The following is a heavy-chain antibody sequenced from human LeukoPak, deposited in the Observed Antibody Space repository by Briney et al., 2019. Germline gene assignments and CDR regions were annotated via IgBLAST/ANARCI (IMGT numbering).Heavy chain of an antibody. J-gene: IGHJ4*02. V-gene: IGHV3-23*01. CDR1: AFTFSRFA. CDR2: LSGSGGAT. D-gene: IGHD6-19*01. CDR3: AKEYRGGWPFDY. Sequence: GGSLRLSCEASAFTFSRFAMSWIRQPPGTGLEWVSTLSGSGGATYYADSVKGRFTIFRDNSNNMLYLQMNSLRAEDTAVYYCAKEYRGGWPFDYWGQGTLVTVSS.